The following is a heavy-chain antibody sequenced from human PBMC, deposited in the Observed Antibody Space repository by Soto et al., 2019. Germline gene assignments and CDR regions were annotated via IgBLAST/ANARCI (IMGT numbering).Heavy chain of an antibody. CDR2: TYFMAKWNY. Sequence: PSQTLSLTCAISGDXIPGKSVAWYLIRQSPSRGLEWLGRTYFMAKWNYDYAVSVKSRITINPYTSKKQFSLQLHSVPPEDSAVYYCARVDGATLNFFDYWGQGIPVTVSS. CDR1: GDXIPGKSVA. J-gene: IGHJ4*02. CDR3: ARVDGATLNFFDY. D-gene: IGHD1-26*01. V-gene: IGHV6-1*01.